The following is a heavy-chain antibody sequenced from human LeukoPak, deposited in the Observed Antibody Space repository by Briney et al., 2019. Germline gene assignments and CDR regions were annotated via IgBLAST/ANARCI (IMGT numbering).Heavy chain of an antibody. CDR2: INHSGST. CDR3: ARGGNVHGGDY. J-gene: IGHJ4*02. Sequence: SETLSLTCAVYGGSFSGYYWSWIRQPPGKGLEWIGEINHSGSTNYNPSLKSRVTISVDTSKNQFSLKLSSVTAADTAVYYCARGGNVHGGDYWGQGTLVTVSS. D-gene: IGHD4-23*01. CDR1: GGSFSGYY. V-gene: IGHV4-34*01.